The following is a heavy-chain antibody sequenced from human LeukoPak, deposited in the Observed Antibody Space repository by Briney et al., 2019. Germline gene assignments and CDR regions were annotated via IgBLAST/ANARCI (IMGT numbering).Heavy chain of an antibody. V-gene: IGHV3-66*01. D-gene: IGHD6-13*01. CDR1: GFTVSTNY. CDR3: ARAPYSTTYFFDY. J-gene: IGHJ4*02. Sequence: PGGSLRLSCAASGFTVSTNYMSWVRQAPGEGLEWVSVIDSGGTTNYADSVKGRFTISRDNSKNTLYLQMNSLRAEDTAVYYCARAPYSTTYFFDYWGQGTLVTVSS. CDR2: IDSGGTT.